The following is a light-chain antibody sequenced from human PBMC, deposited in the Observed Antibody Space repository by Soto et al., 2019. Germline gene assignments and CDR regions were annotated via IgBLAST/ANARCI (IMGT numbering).Light chain of an antibody. CDR3: AAWDDSLNDVV. J-gene: IGLJ2*01. Sequence: QSVLTQPPSVSGAPGQRVTISCTGDSSNIGAGYDVHWYQQLPGTAPKLLIYSNNQRPSGVPDRFSGSKSGTSASLAISGLQSEDEADYYCAAWDDSLNDVVFGGGTKLTV. V-gene: IGLV1-44*01. CDR1: SSNIGAGYD. CDR2: SNN.